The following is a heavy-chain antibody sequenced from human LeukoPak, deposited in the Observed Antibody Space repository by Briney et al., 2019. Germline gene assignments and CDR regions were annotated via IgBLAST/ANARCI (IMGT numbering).Heavy chain of an antibody. V-gene: IGHV1-8*01. CDR2: MNPNSGNT. J-gene: IGHJ4*02. Sequence: ASVKVFCKASGYTFTSYDINWVRQATGQGLEWRGWMNPNSGNTGYAQRFQGRVTMTRNTSISTAYMELSSLRSEDTAAYYCASSINPYSQKDYWGQGTLVTVSS. D-gene: IGHD2-15*01. CDR3: ASSINPYSQKDY. CDR1: GYTFTSYD.